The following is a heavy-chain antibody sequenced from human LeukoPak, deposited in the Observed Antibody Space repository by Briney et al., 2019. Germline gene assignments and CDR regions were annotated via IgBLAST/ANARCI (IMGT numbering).Heavy chain of an antibody. V-gene: IGHV4-39*07. CDR2: IYYSGST. CDR3: ARMKEGTIFGVVIMGDYYYYMDV. J-gene: IGHJ6*03. D-gene: IGHD3-3*01. Sequence: SETLSLTCTVSGGSISSSSYYWGWIRQPPGKGLEWIGSIYYSGSTYYNPSLKSRVTISVETSKNQFSLKLSSVAAADTAVYYCARMKEGTIFGVVIMGDYYYYMDVWGKGTTVTVSS. CDR1: GGSISSSSYY.